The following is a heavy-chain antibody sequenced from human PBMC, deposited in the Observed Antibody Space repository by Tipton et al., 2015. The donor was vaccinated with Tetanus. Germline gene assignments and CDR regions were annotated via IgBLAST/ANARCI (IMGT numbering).Heavy chain of an antibody. V-gene: IGHV3-21*01. Sequence: SLRLSCAASGFTFSSYSMNWVRQAPGKGLEWVSSISSSSSYIYYADSVKGRFTISRDNAKNSLYLQMNSLRAEDTAVYYCARDDHSSSRFDYWGQGTLVTVSS. J-gene: IGHJ4*02. CDR2: ISSSSSYI. D-gene: IGHD6-6*01. CDR1: GFTFSSYS. CDR3: ARDDHSSSRFDY.